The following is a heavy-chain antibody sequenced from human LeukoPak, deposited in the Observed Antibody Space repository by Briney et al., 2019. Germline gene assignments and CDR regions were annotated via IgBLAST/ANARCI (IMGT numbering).Heavy chain of an antibody. Sequence: SETLSLTCTVSGGSISSSSYYWGWIRQPPGKGLEWIGSIYYSGSTYYNPSLESRVTISVDTSKNQFSLKLSSVTAADAAVYYCARSRYCSSTSCYTQWFDPWGQGTLVTVSS. CDR3: ARSRYCSSTSCYTQWFDP. CDR1: GGSISSSSYY. CDR2: IYYSGST. D-gene: IGHD2-2*02. J-gene: IGHJ5*02. V-gene: IGHV4-39*07.